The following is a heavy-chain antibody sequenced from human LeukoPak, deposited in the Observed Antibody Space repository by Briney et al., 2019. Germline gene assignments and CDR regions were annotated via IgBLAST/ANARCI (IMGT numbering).Heavy chain of an antibody. D-gene: IGHD2-8*01. J-gene: IGHJ4*02. Sequence: PGGSLRLSCTASGFTFSDHGMHWVRQAPRKGLEWGTFIWHDGSNKYYADSAKGRFTISRDNSKNTLYLQMNSLRAEDTAVYYCAKEPLRHCTRTACRYLDYWGPGTPVTVSS. CDR1: GFTFSDHG. CDR2: IWHDGSNK. V-gene: IGHV3-30*02. CDR3: AKEPLRHCTRTACRYLDY.